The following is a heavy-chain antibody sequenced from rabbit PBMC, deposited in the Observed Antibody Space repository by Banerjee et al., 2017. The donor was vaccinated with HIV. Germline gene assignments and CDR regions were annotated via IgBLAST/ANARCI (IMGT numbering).Heavy chain of an antibody. Sequence: QSLEESGGDLVKPGASLTLTCTASGFSVSSSHYICWVRQAPGKGLEWIGCIYTGSGTAYYASWVNGRFTISKTSSTTVTLQMTSLTAADTATYFCARDGTADTVYAFKLWGPGTLVTVS. CDR3: ARDGTADTVYAFKL. CDR1: GFSVSSSHY. CDR2: IYTGSGTA. D-gene: IGHD4-2*01. J-gene: IGHJ4*01. V-gene: IGHV1S40*01.